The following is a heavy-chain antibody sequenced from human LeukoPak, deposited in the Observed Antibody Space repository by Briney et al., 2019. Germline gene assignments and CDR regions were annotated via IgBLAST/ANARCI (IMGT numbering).Heavy chain of an antibody. Sequence: PGGSLRLSCAASGFTFSSYSMNWVRQAPGKGLEWVSSISSSSSSYIYYADSVKGRFTISRDNAKNSLYLQMNSLRAEDTAVYYCARDKTYYYYMDVWGKGTTVTISS. CDR2: ISSSSSSYI. J-gene: IGHJ6*03. CDR3: ARDKTYYYYMDV. CDR1: GFTFSSYS. V-gene: IGHV3-21*01.